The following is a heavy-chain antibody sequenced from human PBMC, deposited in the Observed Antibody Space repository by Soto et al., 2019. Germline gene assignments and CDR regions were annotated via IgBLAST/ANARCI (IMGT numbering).Heavy chain of an antibody. V-gene: IGHV4-39*01. CDR1: GGSIINNDYH. CDR2: GHHSGRS. D-gene: IGHD6-19*01. CDR3: VDMRGQWRPRA. J-gene: IGHJ5*02. Sequence: QLQLQQSGPGLVKPSETLSLTCTVSGGSIINNDYHWGWIRQPPGKGLDWIGTGHHSGRSYYHPSLKSRVTISADTSNGQLTLKLTTMTAAGTAFSCWVDMRGQWRPRAWGQGTLVTVSS.